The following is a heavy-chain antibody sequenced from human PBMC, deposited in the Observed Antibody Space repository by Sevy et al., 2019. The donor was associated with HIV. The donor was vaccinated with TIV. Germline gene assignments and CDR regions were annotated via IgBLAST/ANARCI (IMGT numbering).Heavy chain of an antibody. CDR2: ISSSSSYI. J-gene: IGHJ6*02. CDR3: ARPMVPDLGHYDILTGYYNIYYYYGMDV. V-gene: IGHV3-21*01. Sequence: GSLRLSCTASGFTFSSYSMNWVRQAPGKGLEWVSSISSSSSYIYYADSVKGRFTISRDNAKNSLYLQMNSLRAEDTAVYYCARPMVPDLGHYDILTGYYNIYYYYGMDVWGQGTTVTVSS. CDR1: GFTFSSYS. D-gene: IGHD3-9*01.